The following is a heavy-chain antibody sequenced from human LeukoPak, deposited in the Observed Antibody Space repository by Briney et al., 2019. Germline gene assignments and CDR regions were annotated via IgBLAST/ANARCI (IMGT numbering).Heavy chain of an antibody. CDR3: AKDLLTRYGDYGDY. CDR1: GFTFSSYG. Sequence: GGSLRLSCAASGFTFSSYGMHWVRQAPGKGLEWVAFIRYDGSNKYYADSVKGRFTISRDNSKNTLYLQMNSLRAEDTAVYYCAKDLLTRYGDYGDYWGQGTLVTVSS. J-gene: IGHJ4*02. D-gene: IGHD4-17*01. V-gene: IGHV3-30*02. CDR2: IRYDGSNK.